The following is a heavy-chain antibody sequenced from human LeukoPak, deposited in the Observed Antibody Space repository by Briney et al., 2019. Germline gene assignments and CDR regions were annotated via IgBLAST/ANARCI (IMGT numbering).Heavy chain of an antibody. V-gene: IGHV3-53*01. D-gene: IGHD2-15*01. CDR1: GFSVSSNY. J-gene: IGHJ4*02. Sequence: GGSLRLSCAASGFSVSSNYMSWVRQAPGKGLEWVSVIYSGGSTYYADSVKGRFTISRDNSKNTLYLQMNSLRAEDTAVYYCAKEDCSGGSCETFDYWGQGTLVTVSS. CDR2: IYSGGST. CDR3: AKEDCSGGSCETFDY.